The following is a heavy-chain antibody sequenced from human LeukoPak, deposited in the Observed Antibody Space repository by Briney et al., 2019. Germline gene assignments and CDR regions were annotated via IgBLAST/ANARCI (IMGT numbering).Heavy chain of an antibody. CDR3: AKDVVRGSGRINWFDP. J-gene: IGHJ5*02. CDR1: GFTFSSYA. Sequence: GGSLRLSCAASGFTFSSYAMTWVRQAPGGGLEWVSAIGGSGGSTYYADTVRGRFTISRDTSKNMLYLQMNSLRAADTAVYYCAKDVVRGSGRINWFDPWGQGTLVTVSS. CDR2: IGGSGGST. D-gene: IGHD3-10*01. V-gene: IGHV3-23*01.